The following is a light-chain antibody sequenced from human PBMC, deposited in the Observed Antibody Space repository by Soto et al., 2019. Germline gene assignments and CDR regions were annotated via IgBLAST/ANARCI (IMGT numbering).Light chain of an antibody. V-gene: IGKV3-11*01. J-gene: IGKJ4*01. Sequence: EIVLTQSPATLSLSPGERVTLSCRASQSVSGYLAWYQQKPGQAPRLLIFDTFNRATGIPARFSGSGSGTDFTLTISSLEPEDSAVYYCHQRSSWPLTFGGGTKVDIK. CDR3: HQRSSWPLT. CDR2: DTF. CDR1: QSVSGY.